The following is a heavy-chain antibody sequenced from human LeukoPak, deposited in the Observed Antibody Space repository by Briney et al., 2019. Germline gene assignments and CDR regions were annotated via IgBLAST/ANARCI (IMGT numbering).Heavy chain of an antibody. Sequence: SVKVSCKASGYTFTGYYMHWVRQAPGQGLEWMGGIIPMFGTANYAQKFQGRVTITTEESTSTAYMELSSLGSEDTAMYYCARVFARGGEISGSYYYYWGQGTLVTVSS. CDR3: ARVFARGGEISGSYYYY. D-gene: IGHD1-26*01. CDR1: GYTFTGYY. CDR2: IIPMFGTA. V-gene: IGHV1-69*05. J-gene: IGHJ4*02.